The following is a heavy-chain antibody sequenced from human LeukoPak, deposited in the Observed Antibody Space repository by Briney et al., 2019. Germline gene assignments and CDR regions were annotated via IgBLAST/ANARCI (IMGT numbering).Heavy chain of an antibody. D-gene: IGHD3-22*01. Sequence: GASVKVSCKASGYTFTGYYMHWVRQAPGQGLEWMGWINPNSGGTNYAQKFQGRVTMTEDTSTDTAYMDLTSLRSEDTAVYYCATNSGHSSGYYYYWGQGTLVTVSS. V-gene: IGHV1-2*02. CDR2: INPNSGGT. CDR1: GYTFTGYY. J-gene: IGHJ4*02. CDR3: ATNSGHSSGYYYY.